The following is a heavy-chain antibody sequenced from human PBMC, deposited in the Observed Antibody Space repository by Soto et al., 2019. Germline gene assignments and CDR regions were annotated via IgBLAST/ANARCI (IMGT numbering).Heavy chain of an antibody. CDR1: GGSISSGDYY. V-gene: IGHV4-30-4*01. CDR3: ARDLRAVTPGAFDI. CDR2: IYYSGST. Sequence: QVQLQESGPGLVKPSQTLSLTCTVSGGSISSGDYYWSWIRQPPGKGLEWIGYIYYSGSTYYNPSLKSRVTISVDTSKTAFSLKLRSVTAGDTAVYYCARDLRAVTPGAFDIWGQGTMVTVSS. J-gene: IGHJ3*02. D-gene: IGHD4-4*01.